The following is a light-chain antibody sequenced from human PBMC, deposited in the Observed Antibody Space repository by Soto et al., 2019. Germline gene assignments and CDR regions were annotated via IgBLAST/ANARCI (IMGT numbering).Light chain of an antibody. CDR1: QSVSNNA. CDR3: QVEGNSPMYT. J-gene: IGKJ2*01. CDR2: GAS. Sequence: EIVLTQSPGTLYLSPGERATLSCRASQSVSNNALAWYQQKPGQAPRLRIYGASNRATGIPDVFSGSGSGTDFTLTISRLEAEDVAVYYCQVEGNSPMYTFGQGTRLEIK. V-gene: IGKV3-20*01.